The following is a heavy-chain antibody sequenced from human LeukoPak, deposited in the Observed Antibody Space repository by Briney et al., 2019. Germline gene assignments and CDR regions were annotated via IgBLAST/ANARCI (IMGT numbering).Heavy chain of an antibody. CDR3: TREQDREAAATIVGDY. Sequence: QPGGSLSLSCAASGFTFSSYWMHWVRQAPGKGLVWVSRIKSDGSSTNYADSVKGRFTISRDNAKNTLYLQMNSLRAEDTAVYYCTREQDREAAATIVGDYWGQGTLVTVSS. V-gene: IGHV3-74*01. J-gene: IGHJ4*02. D-gene: IGHD3-22*01. CDR1: GFTFSSYW. CDR2: IKSDGSST.